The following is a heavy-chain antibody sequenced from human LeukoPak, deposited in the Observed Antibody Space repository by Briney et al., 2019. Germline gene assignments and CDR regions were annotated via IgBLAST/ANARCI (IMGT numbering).Heavy chain of an antibody. CDR3: ARDRVRGDYGVDY. Sequence: GSLRLSCAATGFTFRDYWMTWVRRPPGKGLERVANIKRDGSAKYYVDSVKGRFTLSRDNAKDVLYLHMNSLRVEDTAVYYCARDRVRGDYGVDYWGQGTLVTVAS. J-gene: IGHJ4*02. CDR2: IKRDGSAK. CDR1: GFTFRDYW. D-gene: IGHD4-17*01. V-gene: IGHV3-7*04.